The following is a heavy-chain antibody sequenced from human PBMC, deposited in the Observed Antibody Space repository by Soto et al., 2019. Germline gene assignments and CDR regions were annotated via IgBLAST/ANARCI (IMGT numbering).Heavy chain of an antibody. CDR3: ANLASSGYHRFDY. Sequence: GGSLRLSCAASGFTISSYGMHWVRQVPGKGLEWVAVISYDGSNKYYADSVKGRFTISRDNSKNTLYLQMNSLRAEDTAVYYSANLASSGYHRFDYWRQGTLVPVSS. V-gene: IGHV3-30*18. J-gene: IGHJ4*02. CDR1: GFTISSYG. CDR2: ISYDGSNK. D-gene: IGHD3-22*01.